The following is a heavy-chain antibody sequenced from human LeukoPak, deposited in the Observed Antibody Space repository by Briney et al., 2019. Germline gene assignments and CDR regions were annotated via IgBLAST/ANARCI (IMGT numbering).Heavy chain of an antibody. D-gene: IGHD3-9*01. CDR3: ASPLTGYYNGHYDF. CDR2: INSDGSST. V-gene: IGHV3-74*01. CDR1: GFTFSSYW. J-gene: IGHJ4*02. Sequence: PGGSLRLSCAASGFTFSSYWMHWVRQAPGKGLVWVSRINSDGSSTSYADSVKGRFTISRDNAKNTLYLQMNSLRAEDTAVYYCASPLTGYYNGHYDFWGQGTLVTVSS.